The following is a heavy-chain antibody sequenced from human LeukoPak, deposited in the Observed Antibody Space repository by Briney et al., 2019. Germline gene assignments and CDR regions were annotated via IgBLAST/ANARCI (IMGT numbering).Heavy chain of an antibody. J-gene: IGHJ4*02. CDR2: IYHSGST. CDR1: GYSLSSGYY. Sequence: SETLSLTCAVSGYSLSSGYYWGWSRPPPGKGLEWVGIIYHSGSTYYNPSLKSRVTISLDTSKNQFSLKLSSVTAADTAVYYCARGGLEYDILTGYYMSLVYWGQGTLVTVSS. V-gene: IGHV4-38-2*01. CDR3: ARGGLEYDILTGYYMSLVY. D-gene: IGHD3-9*01.